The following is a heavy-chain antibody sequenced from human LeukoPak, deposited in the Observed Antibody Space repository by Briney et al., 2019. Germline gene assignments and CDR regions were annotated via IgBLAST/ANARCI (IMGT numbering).Heavy chain of an antibody. Sequence: SETLSLTCTVSGGSISSSSYYWGWIRQPPGKGLEWIGSIYYSGSTYYNPSLKSRVTISVDTSKNQFSLKLSSVTAADTAVYYCARCETGDYHPTYYFDYWGQGTLVTVSS. J-gene: IGHJ4*02. D-gene: IGHD4-17*01. V-gene: IGHV4-39*01. CDR3: ARCETGDYHPTYYFDY. CDR1: GGSISSSSYY. CDR2: IYYSGST.